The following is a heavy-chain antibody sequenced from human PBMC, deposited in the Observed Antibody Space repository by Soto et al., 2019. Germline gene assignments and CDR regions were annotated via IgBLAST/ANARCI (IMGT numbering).Heavy chain of an antibody. CDR3: VRGYCTTTPCSGDFQH. CDR2: IHPSGDT. D-gene: IGHD2-8*01. J-gene: IGHJ1*01. V-gene: IGHV1-46*01. Sequence: QVQLVQSGAEVKKPGASVKVACKASGYKFTTYFIHWVRQAPGQGLEWMGMIHPSGDTGYGQKFRGRVTRTIDMSTTTAYKERRNLTSEYTAIYFSVRGYCTTTPCSGDFQHWGQGTLVTVSS. CDR1: GYKFTTYF.